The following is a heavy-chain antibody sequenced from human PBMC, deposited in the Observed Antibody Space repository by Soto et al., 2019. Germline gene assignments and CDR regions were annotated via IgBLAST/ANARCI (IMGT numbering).Heavy chain of an antibody. V-gene: IGHV3-74*01. CDR2: INSDGSYT. J-gene: IGHJ4*02. CDR3: ARVPKGHQFYFDC. CDR1: GFTFSSYW. Sequence: GGSLRLSCAASGFTFSSYWMHWVRQAPGKGLVWVSRINSDGSYTSYADSVKGRFTISRDNAKNTLYLQMNSLRAEDTAVYYCARVPKGHQFYFDCWGQGTVVTVSS.